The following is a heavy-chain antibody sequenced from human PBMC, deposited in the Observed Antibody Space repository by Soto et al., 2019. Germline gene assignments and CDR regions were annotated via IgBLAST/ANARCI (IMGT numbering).Heavy chain of an antibody. CDR3: ASLAYCGGDCYSGGTSDAFDI. Sequence: LRLSCAAPGFTFSSYGMHWVRQAPGKGLEWVAVISYDGSNKYYADSVKGRFTISRDNSKNTLYLQMNSLRAEDTAVYYCASLAYCGGDCYSGGTSDAFDIWGQGTMVTVSS. CDR2: ISYDGSNK. D-gene: IGHD2-21*02. CDR1: GFTFSSYG. V-gene: IGHV3-30*03. J-gene: IGHJ3*02.